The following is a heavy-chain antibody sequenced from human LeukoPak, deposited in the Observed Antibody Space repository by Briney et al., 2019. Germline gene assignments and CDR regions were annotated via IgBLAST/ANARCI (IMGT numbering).Heavy chain of an antibody. V-gene: IGHV3-7*01. CDR3: AAGAGWLIDW. D-gene: IGHD6-19*01. CDR1: GFTFSNYW. J-gene: IGHJ4*02. Sequence: PGGSLRLSCAASGFTFSNYWMNWVRQAPGKGMEWVAIIEKDGSEILYVDSVKGRFTISRDNAKNSLYLQMNSLRAEDTAVYYSAAGAGWLIDWWGQGTLVTVSS. CDR2: IEKDGSEI.